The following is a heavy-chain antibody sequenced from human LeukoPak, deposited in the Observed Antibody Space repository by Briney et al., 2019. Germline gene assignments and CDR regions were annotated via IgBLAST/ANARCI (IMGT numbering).Heavy chain of an antibody. CDR1: GGSFSSGSYY. D-gene: IGHD6-19*01. V-gene: IGHV4-61*01. Sequence: SETLSLTCTVSGGSFSSGSYYWSWIRQPPGKGLEWIGYIYYSGSTNYNPSLKSRVTISVDTSKNQFSLKLSSVTAADTAVYYCARAGGSGWYETDYWGQGTLVTVSS. CDR2: IYYSGST. CDR3: ARAGGSGWYETDY. J-gene: IGHJ4*02.